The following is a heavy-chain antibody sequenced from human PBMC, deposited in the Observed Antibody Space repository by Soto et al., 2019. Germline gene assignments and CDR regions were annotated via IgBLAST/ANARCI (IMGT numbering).Heavy chain of an antibody. CDR2: IYPGDSDT. V-gene: IGHV5-51*01. D-gene: IGHD6-13*01. CDR3: ARSQQQLGTYYYYYGMDV. CDR1: GYSFTSYW. Sequence: PGESLKISCKGSGYSFTSYWIGWVRQMPGKGLEWMGIIYPGDSDTRYSPSFQGQVTISADKSISTAYLQWSSLKASDTAMYYCARSQQQLGTYYYYYGMDVWGQGTTVTVYS. J-gene: IGHJ6*02.